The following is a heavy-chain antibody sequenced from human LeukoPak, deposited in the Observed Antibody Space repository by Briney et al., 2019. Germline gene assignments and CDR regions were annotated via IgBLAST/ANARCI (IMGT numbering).Heavy chain of an antibody. J-gene: IGHJ3*02. CDR1: GGSISSHY. CDR2: IYYTGST. Sequence: PSETLSLTCTVSGGSISSHYWTWIRQPPGKGLEWIGYIYYTGSTRYNPSLQSRLTISLDTSETTFSLKLTSVTAADTAVYYCARLLDNDSSGHPDTFDMWGQGTVVTVSS. CDR3: ARLLDNDSSGHPDTFDM. V-gene: IGHV4-59*11. D-gene: IGHD3-22*01.